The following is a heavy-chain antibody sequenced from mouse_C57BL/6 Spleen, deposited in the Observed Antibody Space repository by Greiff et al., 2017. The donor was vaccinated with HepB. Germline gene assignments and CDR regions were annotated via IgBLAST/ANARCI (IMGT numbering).Heavy chain of an antibody. J-gene: IGHJ2*01. Sequence: QVQLKQPGAELVMPGASVKLSCKASGYTFTSYWMHWVKQRPGQGLEWIGEIDPSDSYTNYNQKFKGKSTLTVDKSSSTAYMQLSSLTSEDSAVYYCARSPGSSYNFDYGGQGTTLTVSS. V-gene: IGHV1-69*01. CDR3: ARSPGSSYNFDY. CDR2: IDPSDSYT. D-gene: IGHD1-1*01. CDR1: GYTFTSYW.